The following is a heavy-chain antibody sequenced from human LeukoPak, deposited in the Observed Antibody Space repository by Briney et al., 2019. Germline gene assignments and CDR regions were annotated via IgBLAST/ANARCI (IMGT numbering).Heavy chain of an antibody. D-gene: IGHD1-20*01. CDR1: GYTFIGYY. CDR3: ATPLVYNWNY. V-gene: IGHV1-2*06. J-gene: IGHJ4*02. CDR2: INPNSGGT. Sequence: ASVKVSCKASGYTFIGYYIHWVRQAPGQGLEWMGRINPNSGGTNYAQKFQGRVTMTRDTSISTAYMELSRLRSDDTAVYYCATPLVYNWNYWGQGTLVTVSS.